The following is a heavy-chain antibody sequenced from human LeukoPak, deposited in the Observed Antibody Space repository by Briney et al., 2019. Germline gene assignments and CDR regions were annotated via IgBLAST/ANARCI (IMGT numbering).Heavy chain of an antibody. J-gene: IGHJ4*02. Sequence: SETPSLTCTVSGDSISSYYWRRIRQPPGKGGEGIGYIYYTGSANYNPSLERRDTISVYTRKKQFSLELRSVTAPDTAVSDAARDHIDGTGSAHFAYWGQGTLVTVSP. CDR3: ARDHIDGTGSAHFAY. V-gene: IGHV4-59*01. CDR1: GDSISSYY. D-gene: IGHD3-10*01. CDR2: IYYTGSA.